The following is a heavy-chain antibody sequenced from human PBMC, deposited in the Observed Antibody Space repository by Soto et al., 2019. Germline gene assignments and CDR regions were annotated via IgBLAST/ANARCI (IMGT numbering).Heavy chain of an antibody. CDR3: ARLPMGLWFGELPFQYYIVMDV. V-gene: IGHV4-61*01. D-gene: IGHD3-10*01. CDR2: IYYSGST. J-gene: IGHJ6*01. CDR1: VGSVSSGSYY. Sequence: PSETLSLTCTFSVGSVSSGSYYWSWIRQPPWKGLEWIGYIYYSGSTNYNPSLKSRVTISVDTSKNQFSLKLSSVTAADTAVYYCARLPMGLWFGELPFQYYIVMDVFGQGTTVIVS.